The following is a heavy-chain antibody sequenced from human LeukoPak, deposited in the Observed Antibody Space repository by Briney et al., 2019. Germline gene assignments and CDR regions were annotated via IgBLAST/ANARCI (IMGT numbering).Heavy chain of an antibody. V-gene: IGHV3-53*01. D-gene: IGHD6-13*01. Sequence: GGSLRLSCAASGFTVSSNYMSWVRQAPGKGLEWVSVIYSGGSTYYADSVKGRFTISRDNSKNTLYLQMNSLRAEDTAVYHCARAYSSSWYDYWGQGTLVTVSS. J-gene: IGHJ4*02. CDR1: GFTVSSNY. CDR3: ARAYSSSWYDY. CDR2: IYSGGST.